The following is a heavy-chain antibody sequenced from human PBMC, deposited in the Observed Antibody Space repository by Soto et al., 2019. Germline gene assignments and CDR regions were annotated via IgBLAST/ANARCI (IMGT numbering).Heavy chain of an antibody. CDR2: ISAYNGYT. J-gene: IGHJ6*02. CDR1: GYTFVSYG. D-gene: IGHD2-2*01. V-gene: IGHV1-18*01. CDR3: ARVGCISTRCRDYGMDV. Sequence: QVQLVQSGAEVKKPGASVKVSCKASGYTFVSYGITWVRQAPGQGLEWMGWISAYNGYTNYAQKLQGRVTMTTHTSTSTAYMELRSLRSDDTAVYYCARVGCISTRCRDYGMDVWGQGTTVTVSS.